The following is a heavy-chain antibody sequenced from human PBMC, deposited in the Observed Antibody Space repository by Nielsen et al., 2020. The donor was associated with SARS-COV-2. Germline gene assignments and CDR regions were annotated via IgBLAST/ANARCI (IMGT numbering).Heavy chain of an antibody. V-gene: IGHV1-46*01. D-gene: IGHD2-2*01. J-gene: IGHJ6*03. CDR3: ARAGGYCSSTSCYYYYYYYMDV. CDR1: GYTFTGYY. Sequence: ASVKVSCKVSGYTFTGYYMHWVRQAPGQGLEWMGIINPSGGSTSYAQKFQGRVTMTRDTSTSTVYMELSSLRSEDTAVYYCARAGGYCSSTSCYYYYYYYMDVWGKGTTVTVSS. CDR2: INPSGGST.